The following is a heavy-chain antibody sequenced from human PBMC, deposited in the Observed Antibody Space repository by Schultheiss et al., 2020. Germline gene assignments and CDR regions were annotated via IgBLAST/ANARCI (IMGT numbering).Heavy chain of an antibody. Sequence: SETLSLTCTVSDGSVNSGSYYWSWIRQPPGKGLEWIGYIYYSGTTNYNPSLKNRVTMSVDTSKNQFSLMLTSVTAADTAVYYCARGTVTINYFDYWGQGALVTVSS. CDR2: IYYSGTT. V-gene: IGHV4-61*01. CDR1: DGSVNSGSYY. D-gene: IGHD4-17*01. J-gene: IGHJ4*02. CDR3: ARGTVTINYFDY.